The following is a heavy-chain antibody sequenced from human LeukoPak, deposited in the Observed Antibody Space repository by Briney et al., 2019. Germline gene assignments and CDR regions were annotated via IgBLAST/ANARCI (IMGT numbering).Heavy chain of an antibody. CDR1: GFTFSSYA. CDR2: ISYDGSNK. V-gene: IGHV3-30-3*01. Sequence: GGSLRLSCAASGFTFSSYAMHWVRQAPGKGLEWVAVISYDGSNKYYADSVKGRFTISRDNSKNTLYLQMNSLRAEDTAVYYCARDRNDYVWGSYRYGSMDVWGQGTTVTVSS. D-gene: IGHD3-16*02. CDR3: ARDRNDYVWGSYRYGSMDV. J-gene: IGHJ6*02.